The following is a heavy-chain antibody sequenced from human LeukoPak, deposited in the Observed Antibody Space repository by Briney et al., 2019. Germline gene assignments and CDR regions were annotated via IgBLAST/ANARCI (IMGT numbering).Heavy chain of an antibody. D-gene: IGHD5-12*01. J-gene: IGHJ4*02. Sequence: GRSLRLSCAASGFTFSSYSMNWVRQAPGKGLEWVSSISSSSSYIYYADSVKGRFTISRDNAKNSLYLQMNSLRAEDTAVYYCARSAGYSGYDPNFDYWGQGTLVTVSS. CDR2: ISSSSSYI. CDR1: GFTFSSYS. V-gene: IGHV3-21*01. CDR3: ARSAGYSGYDPNFDY.